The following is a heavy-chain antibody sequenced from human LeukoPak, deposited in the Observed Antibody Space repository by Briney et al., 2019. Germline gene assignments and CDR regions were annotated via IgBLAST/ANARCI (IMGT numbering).Heavy chain of an antibody. D-gene: IGHD4-23*01. V-gene: IGHV1-69-2*01. CDR2: VDPEDGET. CDR1: GYTFTDYY. J-gene: IGHJ4*02. Sequence: ASVKVSCKVSGYTFTDYYMHWVQQAPGKGLEWMGLVDPEDGETIYAEKFQGRVTITADTPTDTAYMELSSLRSEDTAVYYCATGVIGTVVTPFDYWGQGTLVTVSS. CDR3: ATGVIGTVVTPFDY.